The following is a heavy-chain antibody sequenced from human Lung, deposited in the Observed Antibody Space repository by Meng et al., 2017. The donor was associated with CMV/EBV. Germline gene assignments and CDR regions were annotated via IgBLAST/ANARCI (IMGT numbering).Heavy chain of an antibody. Sequence: YRWSFSGYYWSWIRQPPGKGLEWIGEINHSGSTNYNPFLKSRVTISVDTSKNQFSLKLSSVTAADTAVYYCAAQTASYDFWSGYYDSWGPGTLVTVSS. CDR3: AAQTASYDFWSGYYDS. D-gene: IGHD3-3*01. CDR1: RWSFSGYY. V-gene: IGHV4-34*01. CDR2: INHSGST. J-gene: IGHJ4*02.